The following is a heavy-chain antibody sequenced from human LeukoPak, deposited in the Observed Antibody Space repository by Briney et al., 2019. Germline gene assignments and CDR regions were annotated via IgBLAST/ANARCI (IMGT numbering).Heavy chain of an antibody. J-gene: IGHJ4*02. CDR1: GGPISSYY. CDR2: IYYSGST. D-gene: IGHD5-18*01. CDR3: ARVPGGYSYGYEFDY. Sequence: PSETLSLTCTVSGGPISSYYWSWIRQPPGKGLEWIGYIYYSGSTNYNPSLKSRVTISVDTSKNQFSLKLSSVTAADTAVYYCARVPGGYSYGYEFDYWGQGTLVTVSS. V-gene: IGHV4-59*01.